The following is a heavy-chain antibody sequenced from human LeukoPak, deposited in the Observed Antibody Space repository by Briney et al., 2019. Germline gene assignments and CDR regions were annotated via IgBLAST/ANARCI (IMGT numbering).Heavy chain of an antibody. CDR1: GFTFSSYA. J-gene: IGHJ4*02. CDR2: IGGSGDNT. CDR3: ARKTDHRAGGDY. V-gene: IGHV3-23*01. D-gene: IGHD3-16*01. Sequence: PGGSLRLSCAASGFTFSSYAMSWVRQAPGKGLEWVATIGGSGDNTYYADSVKGRFTISRDNSKNTLYLQMNSLRAEDTAIYYCARKTDHRAGGDYWGQGTLVTVSS.